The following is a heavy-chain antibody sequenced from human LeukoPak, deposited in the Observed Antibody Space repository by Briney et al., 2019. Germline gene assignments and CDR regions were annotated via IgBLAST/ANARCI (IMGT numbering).Heavy chain of an antibody. D-gene: IGHD2-21*02. CDR1: GYSFTSYW. CDR3: ATPGGSCGGDCYYDAFDI. J-gene: IGHJ3*02. V-gene: IGHV5-51*01. Sequence: GESLKISCKGSGYSFTSYWIGWVRQMPGKGLEWMGIIYPGDSDTRNSPSFQGQVPISADTSTSTAYMQWSSLKASATAMYYCATPGGSCGGDCYYDAFDIWGQGTMVTVSS. CDR2: IYPGDSDT.